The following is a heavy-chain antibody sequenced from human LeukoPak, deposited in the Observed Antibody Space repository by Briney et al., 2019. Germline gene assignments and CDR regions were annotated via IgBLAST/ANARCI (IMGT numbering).Heavy chain of an antibody. CDR3: AKVDPSMVRGVINDDDAFDI. CDR2: ISGSGGST. CDR1: GFTFSSYG. Sequence: GGTLRLSCAASGFTFSSYGMSWVRQAPGKGLEWVSAISGSGGSTYYADSVKGRFTISRDNSKNTLYLQMNSLRAEDTAVHYCAKVDPSMVRGVINDDDAFDIWGQGTMVTVSS. D-gene: IGHD3-10*01. V-gene: IGHV3-23*01. J-gene: IGHJ3*02.